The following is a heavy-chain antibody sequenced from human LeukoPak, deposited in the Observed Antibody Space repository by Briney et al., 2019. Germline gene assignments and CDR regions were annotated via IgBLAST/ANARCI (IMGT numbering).Heavy chain of an antibody. CDR3: AKMQGYFDY. V-gene: IGHV3-23*01. CDR2: IGNTET. CDR1: GFTYDTYA. J-gene: IGHJ4*02. Sequence: GGSLRLSCAASGFTYDTYAMSWVRQAPGKGLEWVSTIGNTETYYADSVKGRFTISRDNRQNMLYLQMSSLRAEDTAVYYCAKMQGYFDYWGQGTLVPVSS.